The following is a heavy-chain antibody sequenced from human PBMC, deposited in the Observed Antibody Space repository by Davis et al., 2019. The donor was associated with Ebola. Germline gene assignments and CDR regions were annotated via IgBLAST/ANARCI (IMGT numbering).Heavy chain of an antibody. CDR3: ARESYSSYYGMDV. Sequence: GESLKISCAASGFTFSSYGMHWVRQTPGKGLEWVAIISYDGNNQYYADSVKGRFTISRDNAKNTLYLQMNSLRAEDTAVYYCARESYSSYYGMDVWGQGTTVTVSS. CDR2: ISYDGNNQ. CDR1: GFTFSSYG. V-gene: IGHV3-33*05. D-gene: IGHD5-18*01. J-gene: IGHJ6*02.